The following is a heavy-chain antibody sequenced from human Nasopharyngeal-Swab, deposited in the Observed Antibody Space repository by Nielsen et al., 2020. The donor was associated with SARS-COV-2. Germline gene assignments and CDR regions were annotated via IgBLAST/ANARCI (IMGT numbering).Heavy chain of an antibody. D-gene: IGHD1-1*01. J-gene: IGHJ4*02. V-gene: IGHV3-11*01. CDR2: ISSSGSTI. CDR1: GFTFSDYY. Sequence: GESLKISCAASGFTFSDYYMSWIRQAPGKGLEWVSYISSSGSTIYYADSVKGRFTISRDNSKNTLYLQMNSLRAEDTAVYYCAKGLLEFDYWGQGTLVTVSS. CDR3: AKGLLEFDY.